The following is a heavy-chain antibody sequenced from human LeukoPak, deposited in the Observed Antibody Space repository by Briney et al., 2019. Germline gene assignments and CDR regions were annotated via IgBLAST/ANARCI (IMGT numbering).Heavy chain of an antibody. CDR3: ARSQVATMGIDY. CDR2: ISGSGGST. Sequence: PGGSLRLSCAASGFTFSSYAMSWVRQAPGKGLEWVSAISGSGGSTYYADSVKGRFTISRDNSKNTLYLQMNSLRAEDTAVYYCARSQVATMGIDYWGQGTLVTVSS. V-gene: IGHV3-23*01. CDR1: GFTFSSYA. J-gene: IGHJ4*02. D-gene: IGHD5-12*01.